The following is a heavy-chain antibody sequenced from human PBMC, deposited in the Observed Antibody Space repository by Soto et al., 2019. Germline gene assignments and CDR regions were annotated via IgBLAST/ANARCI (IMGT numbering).Heavy chain of an antibody. J-gene: IGHJ4*02. CDR1: GGSINIYY. CDR2: IYTGGSTYTGGST. D-gene: IGHD4-17*01. Sequence: QVQLQESGPGLVKPSETLSLTCNVSGGSINIYYWSWIRQPAGKGLEWIGRIYTGGSTYTGGSTNYNPSLKGRVTMSADTSKNQFSLKLSAVTAADTAVYYCAVDYGGNCFDYWGQGILVTVSS. CDR3: AVDYGGNCFDY. V-gene: IGHV4-4*07.